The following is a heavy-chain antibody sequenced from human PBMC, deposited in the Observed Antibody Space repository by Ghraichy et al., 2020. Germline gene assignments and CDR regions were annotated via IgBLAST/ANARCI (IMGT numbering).Heavy chain of an antibody. V-gene: IGHV3-23*01. CDR3: AKGYSTILYYFDS. CDR2: LSGSGART. CDR1: GFMFDVYA. J-gene: IGHJ4*02. D-gene: IGHD5-18*01. Sequence: GGSLRLSCGGSGFMFDVYAMNWVRQAPGKGLEWVSGLSGSGARTYYADSVKGRFTISRDNSKNTVYLQMNSLRAEDTATYYCAKGYSTILYYFDSWGRGTQVTVSS.